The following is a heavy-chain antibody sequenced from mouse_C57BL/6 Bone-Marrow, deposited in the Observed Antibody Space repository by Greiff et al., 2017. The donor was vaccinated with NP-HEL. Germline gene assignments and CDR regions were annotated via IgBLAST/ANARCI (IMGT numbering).Heavy chain of an antibody. CDR2: IDPSDSYT. D-gene: IGHD1-1*01. CDR3: ARGTTVVLDY. Sequence: VQLQQPGAELVKPGASVKLSCKASGYTFTSYWMQWVKQRPGQGLEWIGEIDPSDSYTNYNQKFKGKATLTVDTSSSTAYMQLSSLTSEDSAVYYCARGTTVVLDYWGQGTTLTVSS. CDR1: GYTFTSYW. V-gene: IGHV1-50*01. J-gene: IGHJ2*01.